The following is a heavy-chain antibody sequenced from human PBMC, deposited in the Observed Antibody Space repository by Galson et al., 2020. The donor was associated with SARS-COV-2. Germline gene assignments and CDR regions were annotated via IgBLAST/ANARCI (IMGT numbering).Heavy chain of an antibody. CDR2: INSDGSST. CDR1: GLTLNNYW. D-gene: IGHD1-1*01. V-gene: IGHV3-74*01. Sequence: GESLKISCAASGLTLNNYWVHWVRQVAGKGLVWVSGINSDGSSTNYADSVKGRFTISRDNARNTLYPQMSSLRAEDTAVYYCARGGYHFDFWGQGTLVTVSS. J-gene: IGHJ4*02. CDR3: ARGGYHFDF.